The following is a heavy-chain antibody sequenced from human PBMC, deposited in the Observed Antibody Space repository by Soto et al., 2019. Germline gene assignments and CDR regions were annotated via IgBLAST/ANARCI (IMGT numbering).Heavy chain of an antibody. CDR1: GVAFSTYG. D-gene: IGHD3-10*01. J-gene: IGHJ5*01. CDR2: LSYDGNNE. CDR3: AQERGFGESVLDS. Sequence: QVQLVESGGAVVQPGTSLRLSCAASGVAFSTYGGHWVRQAPGKGLEWVAILSYDGNNEDYTDSVKGRFTISRDTSRITEYLQMGRLRADDTAMYYCAQERGFGESVLDSGGPGTLVTVSS. V-gene: IGHV3-30*18.